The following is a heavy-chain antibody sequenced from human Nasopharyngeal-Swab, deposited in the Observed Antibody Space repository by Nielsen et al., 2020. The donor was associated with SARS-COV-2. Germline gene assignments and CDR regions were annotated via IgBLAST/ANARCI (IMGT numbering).Heavy chain of an antibody. D-gene: IGHD3-16*01. Sequence: GGSLKISCAASGFTFSNYGMHWVRQAPGKGLEWVAVISYDGNIKSYADSVRGRFLISRDDSHNTLYLQMSRLRTEDRAVYYCAKAFGEDQLAEDAFDAWGQGTMVTVSS. CDR3: AKAFGEDQLAEDAFDA. CDR2: ISYDGNIK. CDR1: GFTFSNYG. J-gene: IGHJ3*01. V-gene: IGHV3-30*18.